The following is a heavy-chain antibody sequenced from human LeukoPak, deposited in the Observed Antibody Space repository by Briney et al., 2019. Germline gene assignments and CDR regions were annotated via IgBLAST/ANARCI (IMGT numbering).Heavy chain of an antibody. CDR1: GYTFTSCG. CDR3: ARGRGYCSSISCLPEGY. J-gene: IGHJ4*02. CDR2: ISAYNGNT. D-gene: IGHD2-2*01. V-gene: IGHV1-18*04. Sequence: SVKGSCKASGYTFTSCGISWVRQAPGQGLEWMGWISAYNGNTNYAQKLQGRVTMTTDTSTSTAYMELRSLRSDDTAVYYCARGRGYCSSISCLPEGYWGQGTLVTASS.